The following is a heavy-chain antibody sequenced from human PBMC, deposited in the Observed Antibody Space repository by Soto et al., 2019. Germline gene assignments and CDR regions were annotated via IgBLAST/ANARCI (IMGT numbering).Heavy chain of an antibody. CDR2: INHSGST. Sequence: SETLSLTCAVYGGSFSGYYWSWIRQPPGKGLEWIGEINHSGSTNYNPSLKSRVTISVDTSKNQFSLKLSSVTAADTAVYYCARSPPVIGANWFDPWGQGTLVT. D-gene: IGHD1-26*01. CDR1: GGSFSGYY. CDR3: ARSPPVIGANWFDP. J-gene: IGHJ5*02. V-gene: IGHV4-34*01.